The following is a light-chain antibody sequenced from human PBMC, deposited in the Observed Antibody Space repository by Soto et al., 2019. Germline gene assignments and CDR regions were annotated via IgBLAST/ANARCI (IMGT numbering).Light chain of an antibody. V-gene: IGKV3-20*01. Sequence: EIVLTQSTGTLSLSPGGRATLSCRASRSVSSNFLAWYQQKPGQAPRLLIYGTSNRATGIPDRFSGSGSGTDFTLTISRLEPEDFAVYYCEQYGSSPPLTFGGGTKVEIK. J-gene: IGKJ4*01. CDR2: GTS. CDR1: RSVSSNF. CDR3: EQYGSSPPLT.